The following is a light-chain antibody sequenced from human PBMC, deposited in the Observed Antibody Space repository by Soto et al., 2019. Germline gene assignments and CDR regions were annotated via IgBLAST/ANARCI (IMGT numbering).Light chain of an antibody. V-gene: IGLV2-8*01. J-gene: IGLJ3*02. Sequence: QSVLTQPPSASGSPGQSVTISCTGTSSDIGGYNSVSWYQQHPGKAPRLMIYEVNKRPSGVPDRFSGSKSGNTASLTVSGLQAEDEADYYCTSYGGRDNLMFGGGTKLTVL. CDR2: EVN. CDR1: SSDIGGYNS. CDR3: TSYGGRDNLM.